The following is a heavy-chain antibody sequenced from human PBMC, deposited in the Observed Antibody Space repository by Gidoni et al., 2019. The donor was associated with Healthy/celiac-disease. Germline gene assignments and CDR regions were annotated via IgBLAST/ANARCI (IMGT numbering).Heavy chain of an antibody. V-gene: IGHV4-39*01. J-gene: IGHJ4*02. Sequence: QLQLQESGPGLVQHSETLSLTCTVSVAPISSSSYYCGWHRQPPGKGLEWIVSIYYSGSTYYNPSLKSRVIISVDTSKNQFSLKLSAVTAADTAVYYCARLYYEYYFDYWGQGTLVTVSS. D-gene: IGHD3-22*01. CDR3: ARLYYEYYFDY. CDR1: VAPISSSSYY. CDR2: IYYSGST.